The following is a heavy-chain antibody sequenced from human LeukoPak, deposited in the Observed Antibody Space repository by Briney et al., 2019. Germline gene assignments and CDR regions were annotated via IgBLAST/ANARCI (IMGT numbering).Heavy chain of an antibody. CDR3: ARDVSAPDDYGDYVGY. V-gene: IGHV3-11*04. D-gene: IGHD4-17*01. J-gene: IGHJ4*02. CDR1: GFTFSDYY. CDR2: ISSSGSTI. Sequence: GGSLRLSCAASGFTFSDYYMSWIRQAPGKGLEWVSYISSSGSTIYYEDSVKGRFTISRDNAKNSLYLQMNSLRAEDTAVYYCARDVSAPDDYGDYVGYWGQGTLVTVSS.